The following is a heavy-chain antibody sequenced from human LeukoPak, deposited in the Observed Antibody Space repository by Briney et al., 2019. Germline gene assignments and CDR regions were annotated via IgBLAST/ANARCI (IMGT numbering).Heavy chain of an antibody. CDR2: IYYSGST. Sequence: SETLSLTCTVSGGSISSYYWSWIRQPPGKGLEWIGYIYYSGSTNYNPSLKSRVTISVDTSKNQFSLKLSSVTAADTAVYYCARGAVAGSFDYWGQGTLVTVSS. V-gene: IGHV4-59*01. CDR3: ARGAVAGSFDY. CDR1: GGSISSYY. J-gene: IGHJ4*02. D-gene: IGHD6-19*01.